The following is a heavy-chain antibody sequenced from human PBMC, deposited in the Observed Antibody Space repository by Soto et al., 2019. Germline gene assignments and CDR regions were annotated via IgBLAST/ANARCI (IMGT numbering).Heavy chain of an antibody. CDR1: GGSISSGSHH. CDR3: ARCPGHNAPQRLHA. Sequence: QLQLQESGPGLVKPSETLSLTCALSGGSISSGSHHWGWIRQPPGKGLEWIGTIYYNGNTYYNPSLSSRVTLSENMSSNQFSQPLHSVSATDTAAYYCARCPGHNAPQRLHAWGPGTMVTVS. CDR2: IYYNGNT. V-gene: IGHV4-39*01. J-gene: IGHJ5*02. D-gene: IGHD1-1*01.